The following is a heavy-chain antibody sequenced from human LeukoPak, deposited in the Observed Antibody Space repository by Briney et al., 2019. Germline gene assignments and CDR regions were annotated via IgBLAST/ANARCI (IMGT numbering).Heavy chain of an antibody. Sequence: KPSKTLSLTCAVYGGSFSGYYWSWIRQPPGKGLEWIGEINHSGSTNYNPSLKSRVTISVDTSKNQFSLKLSSVTAADTAVYYCARGRGYYYDSSGYHYWGQGTLVTVSS. CDR2: INHSGST. CDR1: GGSFSGYY. D-gene: IGHD3-22*01. CDR3: ARGRGYYYDSSGYHY. V-gene: IGHV4-34*01. J-gene: IGHJ4*02.